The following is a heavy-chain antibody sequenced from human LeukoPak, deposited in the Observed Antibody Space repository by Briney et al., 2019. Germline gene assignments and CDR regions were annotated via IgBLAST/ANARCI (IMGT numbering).Heavy chain of an antibody. CDR2: IYYSGST. CDR3: ARHPEWEREAGST. J-gene: IGHJ5*02. D-gene: IGHD3-10*01. Sequence: PSQTLSLTCTVSGGXITSGGYYWSWIRQPPGKGLEWIGYIYYSGSTKYNPSLKSRVTISVDTSKNQFSLKLSSVSAADTAVYYCARHPEWEREAGSTWGQGTLVTVSS. CDR1: GGXITSGGYY. V-gene: IGHV4-61*08.